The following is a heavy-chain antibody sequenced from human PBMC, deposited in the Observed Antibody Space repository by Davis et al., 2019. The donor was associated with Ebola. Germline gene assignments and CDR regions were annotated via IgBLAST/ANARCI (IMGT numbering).Heavy chain of an antibody. CDR1: GGSISSSSYY. V-gene: IGHV4-39*01. Sequence: GSLRLSCTVSGGSISSSSYYWGWIRQPPGKGLEWIGSIYYSGSTYYNPSLKSRVTISVDTSKNQFSLKLSSVTAADTAVYYCACPLRPVWGQGTMVTVSS. J-gene: IGHJ3*01. CDR2: IYYSGST. CDR3: ACPLRPV.